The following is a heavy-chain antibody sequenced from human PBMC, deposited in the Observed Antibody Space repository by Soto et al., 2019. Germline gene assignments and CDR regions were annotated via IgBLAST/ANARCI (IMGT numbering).Heavy chain of an antibody. CDR3: AKSSDTYYYDSSGYYAN. CDR2: ISYDGSNK. D-gene: IGHD3-22*01. J-gene: IGHJ4*02. V-gene: IGHV3-30*18. CDR1: GFTFSSYG. Sequence: ESGGGVVQPGRSLRLSCAASGFTFSSYGMHWVRQAPGKGLEWVAVISYDGSNKYYADSVKGRFTISRDNSKNTLYLQMNSLRAEDTAVYYCAKSSDTYYYDSSGYYANWGQGTLVTVSS.